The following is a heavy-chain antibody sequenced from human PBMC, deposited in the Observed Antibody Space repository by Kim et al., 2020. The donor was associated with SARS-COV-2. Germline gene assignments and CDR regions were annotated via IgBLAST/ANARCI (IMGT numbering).Heavy chain of an antibody. D-gene: IGHD6-13*01. Sequence: DKYNSPSLKTRLTISKDTSKNQVVLTMTNMDPVDTATYYCARIMGSMWFDSWGQGTLVTVSS. V-gene: IGHV2-70*01. J-gene: IGHJ5*01. CDR3: ARIMGSMWFDS. CDR2: DK.